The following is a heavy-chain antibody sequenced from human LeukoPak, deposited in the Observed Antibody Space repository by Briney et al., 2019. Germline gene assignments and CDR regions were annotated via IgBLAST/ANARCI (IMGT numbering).Heavy chain of an antibody. CDR2: IKQDGSEK. CDR3: ARGDYYDSSGYYY. Sequence: GGSLRLSCGASGFTFDDYWMSWVRQAPGKGLEWVANIKQDGSEKYYVDSVKGRFTISRDNAKNSLYLQMNSLRAEDTAVYYCARGDYYDSSGYYYWGQGTLVTVSS. CDR1: GFTFDDYW. J-gene: IGHJ4*02. D-gene: IGHD3-22*01. V-gene: IGHV3-7*01.